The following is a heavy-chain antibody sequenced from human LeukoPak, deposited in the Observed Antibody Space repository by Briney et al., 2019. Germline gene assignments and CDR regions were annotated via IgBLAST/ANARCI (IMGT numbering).Heavy chain of an antibody. D-gene: IGHD6-13*01. V-gene: IGHV4-39*07. Sequence: SETLSLTCTVSGGSISSSSYYWGWLRQPPGKGLEWIGSIYYSGSTYYNPSLKSRVTISVDTSKNQFSLKLSSVTAADTAVYYCARGQLATKTYIDYWGQGTLVTVSS. CDR2: IYYSGST. CDR1: GGSISSSSYY. J-gene: IGHJ4*02. CDR3: ARGQLATKTYIDY.